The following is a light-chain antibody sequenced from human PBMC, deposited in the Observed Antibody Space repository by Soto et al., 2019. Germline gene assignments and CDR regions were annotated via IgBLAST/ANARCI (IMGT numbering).Light chain of an antibody. CDR2: EVS. CDR3: CSYASSRTYV. V-gene: IGLV2-23*02. CDR1: SSDVGTYNL. Sequence: QSVLTQPASVSGSPGQSITISCTGTSSDVGTYNLVSWYQQHPGKAPKVMIYEVSKRPSGVSNRFSGSKSDNTASLTISGLQTEDEADYYCCSYASSRTYVFGTGTKVTVL. J-gene: IGLJ1*01.